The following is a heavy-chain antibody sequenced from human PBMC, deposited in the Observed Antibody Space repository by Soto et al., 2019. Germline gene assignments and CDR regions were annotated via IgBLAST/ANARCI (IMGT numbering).Heavy chain of an antibody. CDR1: GFTFSDHY. D-gene: IGHD1-26*01. Sequence: EVQLVESGGGLVQPGGSLRLSCAASGFTFSDHYMDWVRQSPGKGLEWVGRIRNRANSHTTVYAASVKGRFTISRDDSKNSVFLEMNSLKTEDTAVYYCATLERIVGGTWDYWVQGTLVTVSS. CDR2: IRNRANSHTT. J-gene: IGHJ4*02. V-gene: IGHV3-72*01. CDR3: ATLERIVGGTWDY.